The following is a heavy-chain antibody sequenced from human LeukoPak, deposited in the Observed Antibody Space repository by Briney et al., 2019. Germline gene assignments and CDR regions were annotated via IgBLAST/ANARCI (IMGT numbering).Heavy chain of an antibody. V-gene: IGHV3-23*01. Sequence: PGGSLRLSCEASGFRFSTYSMYWVRQAPGKGLEWVSATSNDGGGTQYADFVEGRFTISRDNSKNTLFLRMSSLRAEDTALYYCAKGSSGYFADLWGQGTLVTVSS. CDR3: AKGSSGYFADL. J-gene: IGHJ5*02. CDR2: TSNDGGGT. D-gene: IGHD3-22*01. CDR1: GFRFSTYS.